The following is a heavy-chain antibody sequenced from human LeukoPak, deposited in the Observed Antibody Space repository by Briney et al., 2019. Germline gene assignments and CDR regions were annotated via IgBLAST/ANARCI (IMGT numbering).Heavy chain of an antibody. J-gene: IGHJ6*02. Sequence: GGSLRLSCAASGFTFSSYAMSWVRQAPGKGLEWVSAISGSGGSTYYADSVKGRFTISRDNSKNTLYLQMNSLRAEDTAVYYCARDRHMYYDFWSGYLFSRETTSYGMDVWGQGTTVTVSS. CDR2: ISGSGGST. CDR3: ARDRHMYYDFWSGYLFSRETTSYGMDV. V-gene: IGHV3-23*01. CDR1: GFTFSSYA. D-gene: IGHD3-3*01.